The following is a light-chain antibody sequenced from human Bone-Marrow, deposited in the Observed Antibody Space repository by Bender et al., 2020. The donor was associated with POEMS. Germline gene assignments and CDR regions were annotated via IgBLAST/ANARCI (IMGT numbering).Light chain of an antibody. V-gene: IGLV1-40*01. J-gene: IGLJ3*02. Sequence: QSVLTQSPSASGTPGQRVTISCAGSSSNIATNFVNWYQHLPGTAPKLLIYGYNNRPSGVPDRFSGSKSGTSASLAITGLQAEDEGDYYCQSYDNSLGGWVFGGGTKLTVL. CDR2: GYN. CDR1: SSNIATNF. CDR3: QSYDNSLGGWV.